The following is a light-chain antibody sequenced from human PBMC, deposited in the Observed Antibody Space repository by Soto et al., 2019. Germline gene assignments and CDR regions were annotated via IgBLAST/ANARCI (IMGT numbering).Light chain of an antibody. J-gene: IGLJ7*01. V-gene: IGLV2-8*01. CDR1: SSDVGAYNF. Sequence: QSALTQPPSASGSPGQSVTISCTGTSSDVGAYNFVSWYQQHPGKAPKLMIYEVIRRPSGVPDRFSGSKSGNTASLTVSGLQADDEADYYCSSYAGNNNLVFGGGTQLTVL. CDR3: SSYAGNNNLV. CDR2: EVI.